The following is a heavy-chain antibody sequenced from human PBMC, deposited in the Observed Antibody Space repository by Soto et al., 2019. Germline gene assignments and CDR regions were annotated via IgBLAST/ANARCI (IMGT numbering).Heavy chain of an antibody. CDR2: ISSSSTI. CDR3: ARDSEARGSQGG. V-gene: IGHV3-48*01. D-gene: IGHD2-15*01. Sequence: ESGGGLVQPGGSLRLSCAASGFTFSSYSMNWVRQAPGKGLEWVSYISSSSTIYYADSVKGRFTISRDNAKNSLYLQMNSLRAEDTAVYYCARDSEARGSQGGWGQGTLVTVSS. J-gene: IGHJ4*02. CDR1: GFTFSSYS.